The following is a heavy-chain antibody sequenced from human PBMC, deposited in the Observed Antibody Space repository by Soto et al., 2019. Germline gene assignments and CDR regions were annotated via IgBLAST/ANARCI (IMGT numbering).Heavy chain of an antibody. D-gene: IGHD3-22*01. V-gene: IGHV1-46*01. Sequence: GASVKVSCKASGYTFTSYYMHWVRQAPGQGLEWMGIINPSGGSTSYAQKFQGRVTMTRDTSTSTVYMELSSLRSEDTAVYYCASGYDSSGVFSRYYYGMDVWGQGTTVTVSS. CDR2: INPSGGST. CDR1: GYTFTSYY. J-gene: IGHJ6*02. CDR3: ASGYDSSGVFSRYYYGMDV.